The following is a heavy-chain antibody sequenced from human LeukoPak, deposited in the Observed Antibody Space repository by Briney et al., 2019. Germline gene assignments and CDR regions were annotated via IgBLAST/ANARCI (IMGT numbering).Heavy chain of an antibody. D-gene: IGHD3-22*01. V-gene: IGHV1-69*05. J-gene: IGHJ6*03. Sequence: GASVKVSCKASGRTFSSYAISWVRQAPGQGLEWMGGIIPIFGTANYAQKFQGRVTITTDESTSTAYMELSSLRSEDTAVYYCASSLDYYDSSGYPYYYYMDVWGKGTTVTVSS. CDR2: IIPIFGTA. CDR3: ASSLDYYDSSGYPYYYYMDV. CDR1: GRTFSSYA.